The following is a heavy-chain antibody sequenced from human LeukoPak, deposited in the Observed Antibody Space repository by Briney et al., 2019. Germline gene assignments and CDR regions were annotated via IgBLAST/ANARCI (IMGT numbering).Heavy chain of an antibody. Sequence: SQTLSLTCAISGDSVSSNSAAWNWIRQSPSRGLEWLGRTYYRSKWYNDYAVSVKSRITINADTYKNQFFLQLNSVTPEDTAVYYCARARGYSSGWYYFDYWGQGTLVTVSS. CDR3: ARARGYSSGWYYFDY. CDR2: TYYRSKWYN. V-gene: IGHV6-1*01. CDR1: GDSVSSNSAA. D-gene: IGHD6-19*01. J-gene: IGHJ4*02.